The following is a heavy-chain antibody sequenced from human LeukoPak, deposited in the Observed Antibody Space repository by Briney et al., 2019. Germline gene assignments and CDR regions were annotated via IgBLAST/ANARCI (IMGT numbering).Heavy chain of an antibody. J-gene: IGHJ5*02. CDR1: GGSIYRSNSY. CDR3: ARAQQQLIP. D-gene: IGHD6-13*01. V-gene: IGHV4-39*07. Sequence: SETLSLTCTVSGGSIYRSNSYWGWIRQPPGKGLEWIGSIYYSGTTYYNPSLKSRVTISVDRSKNQFSLKLSSVTAADTAVYYCARAQQQLIPWGQGTLVTVSS. CDR2: IYYSGTT.